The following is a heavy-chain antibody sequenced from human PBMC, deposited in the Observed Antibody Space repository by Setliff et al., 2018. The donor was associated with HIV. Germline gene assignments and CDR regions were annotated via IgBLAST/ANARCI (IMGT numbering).Heavy chain of an antibody. D-gene: IGHD3-10*01. V-gene: IGHV3-30*19. CDR2: IAFDGSNK. Sequence: PGGSLRLSCAASGFTFNNFGMHWVRQAPGKGLEWLGTIAFDGSNKYYADSVKGRFTISRDNSKNTLYLQMNSLRAEGTAVYYCARSVIGYYYYGMDVWGQGTLVTVSS. CDR1: GFTFNNFG. CDR3: ARSVIGYYYYGMDV. J-gene: IGHJ6*02.